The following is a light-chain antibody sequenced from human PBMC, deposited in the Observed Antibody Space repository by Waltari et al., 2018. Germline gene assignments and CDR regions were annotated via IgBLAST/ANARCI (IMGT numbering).Light chain of an antibody. CDR3: SSYTTSDTLI. CDR2: GVT. CDR1: SSDVGGSTY. Sequence: GSPGQSLTISCTGTSSDVGGSTYVSWYQQHPGGAPRLMIYGVTNRPSGVSIRFSGSKSGNTASLTISGLQPEDEAYYYCSSYTTSDTLIFAGGTKLTVL. V-gene: IGLV2-14*03. J-gene: IGLJ2*01.